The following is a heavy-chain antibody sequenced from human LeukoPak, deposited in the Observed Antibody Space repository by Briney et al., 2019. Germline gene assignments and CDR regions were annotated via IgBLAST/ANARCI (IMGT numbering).Heavy chain of an antibody. CDR1: GFTFSNFA. D-gene: IGHD7-27*01. CDR3: ARDSWGFDF. Sequence: GGSLRLSCAASGFTFSNFAMHWVRQAPGKGLEWVAMMSYDGSNKYTDSVKGRFTISRDNSKNMVDLYMSNLKIEDTAVYYCARDSWGFDFWGKGTLVTVSS. CDR2: MSYDGSNK. J-gene: IGHJ4*02. V-gene: IGHV3-30*04.